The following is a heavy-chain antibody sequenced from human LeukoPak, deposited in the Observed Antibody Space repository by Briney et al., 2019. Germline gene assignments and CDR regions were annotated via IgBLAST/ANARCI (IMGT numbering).Heavy chain of an antibody. CDR2: IYYSGST. CDR3: ARGRGYYDILTGSKPSNWFDP. Sequence: SETLSLTCTVSCGSISSGGYYWSWIRQHPGKGLEWIGYIYYSGSTYYNPSLKSRVTISVDTSKNQYSLKLSSVTAADTAVYYCARGRGYYDILTGSKPSNWFDPWGQGTLVTVSS. CDR1: CGSISSGGYY. D-gene: IGHD3-9*01. V-gene: IGHV4-31*03. J-gene: IGHJ5*02.